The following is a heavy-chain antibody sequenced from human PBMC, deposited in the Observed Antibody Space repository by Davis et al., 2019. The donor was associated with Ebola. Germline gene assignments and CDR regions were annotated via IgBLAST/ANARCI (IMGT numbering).Heavy chain of an antibody. CDR1: GFTFSSYW. D-gene: IGHD4-17*01. V-gene: IGHV3-7*01. CDR3: AREGDYGEGYFQH. J-gene: IGHJ1*01. CDR2: IKEDGSEK. Sequence: PGGSLRLSCAASGFTFSSYWMSWVRQAPGKGLEWVANIKEDGSEKYYVDSVKSRFTISRDNAKNSLYLQMNSLRAEDTAVYYCAREGDYGEGYFQHWGQGTPVTVSS.